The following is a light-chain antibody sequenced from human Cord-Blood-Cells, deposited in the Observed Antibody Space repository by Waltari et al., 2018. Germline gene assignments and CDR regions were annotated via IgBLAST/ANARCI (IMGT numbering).Light chain of an antibody. CDR2: DAS. Sequence: QSVLTQPAHAAGVPRQSITTPCPGTSTDVGGHKYVSWYQQHPGKPPKLMIYDASNRPSGVSNRFSGSKSGNTASLTISGLQAEDEADYYCSSYTSSSTQFGGGTKLTVL. CDR1: STDVGGHKY. CDR3: SSYTSSSTQ. J-gene: IGLJ3*02. V-gene: IGLV2-14*01.